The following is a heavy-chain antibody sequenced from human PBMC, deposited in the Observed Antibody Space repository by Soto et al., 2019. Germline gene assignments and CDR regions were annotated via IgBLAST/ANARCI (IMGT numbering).Heavy chain of an antibody. Sequence: EVQLLESGGGLVQPGGSLRLSCAASGFTFSSSAMSWVRQAPGKGLEWVSGISGSGIATYYADSVKGRFTISRDNSKNTPYVQMTSLRAEDTAVYYCAKSLTGYDRFDRWGQGTLVTVSS. CDR3: AKSLTGYDRFDR. V-gene: IGHV3-23*01. J-gene: IGHJ5*02. CDR2: ISGSGIAT. CDR1: GFTFSSSA. D-gene: IGHD3-22*01.